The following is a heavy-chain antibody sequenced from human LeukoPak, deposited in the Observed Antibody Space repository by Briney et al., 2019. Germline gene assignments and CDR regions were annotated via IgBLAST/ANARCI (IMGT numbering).Heavy chain of an antibody. CDR1: GGSFSGYY. Sequence: SETLSLTCAVYGGSFSGYYWSWIRQPPGKGLEWIGEINHSGSTNYNPSLKSRVTISVDTSKNQFSLKLSSVTAADTAVYYCAREGRANVLRFLEWLAWFDPWGQGTLVTVSS. CDR2: INHSGST. D-gene: IGHD3-3*01. V-gene: IGHV4-34*01. CDR3: AREGRANVLRFLEWLAWFDP. J-gene: IGHJ5*02.